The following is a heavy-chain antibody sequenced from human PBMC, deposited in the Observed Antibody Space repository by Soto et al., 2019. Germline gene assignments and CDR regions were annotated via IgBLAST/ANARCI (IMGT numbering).Heavy chain of an antibody. J-gene: IGHJ5*02. Sequence: SETLSLTCTVSGDSVSSYFWSWIRQPAGKGLEWIGRVHTSRSTTYNPSLKSRVTMSVDTSKSQFSLKLTSVTAADTDVYYCQREKAVGSTGWLDTWGQGTLVTVSS. CDR2: VHTSRST. CDR1: GDSVSSYF. V-gene: IGHV4-4*07. D-gene: IGHD6-19*01. CDR3: QREKAVGSTGWLDT.